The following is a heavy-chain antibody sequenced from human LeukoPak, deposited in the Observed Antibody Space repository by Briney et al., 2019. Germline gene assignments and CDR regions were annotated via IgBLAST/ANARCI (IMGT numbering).Heavy chain of an antibody. V-gene: IGHV4-38-2*02. CDR1: GYSISSGYY. J-gene: IGHJ4*02. CDR3: ASLSGLVRRGGIRYYFDY. D-gene: IGHD6-19*01. CDR2: LHQSGST. Sequence: SETLSLTCTVSGYSISSGYYWGWLRQPPGKGLEWIGSLHQSGSTYYNPSLKSRGTISVDMSKNQFSLKLSSVTAADTAVYYCASLSGLVRRGGIRYYFDYWGQGTLVTVSS.